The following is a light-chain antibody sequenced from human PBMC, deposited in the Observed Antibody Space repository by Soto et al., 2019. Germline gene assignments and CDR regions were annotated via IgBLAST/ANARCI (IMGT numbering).Light chain of an antibody. J-gene: IGKJ2*01. V-gene: IGKV1-5*01. CDR1: QNIYSW. CDR3: QHYNSYSNS. Sequence: DIQVTQSPSTLSASVGARVTFSCRASQNIYSWLAWYQQKQGKAPKLLVHDASTLETGVPSRFSGSGSGTEFTLTISSLQPDDFATYYCQHYNSYSNSFGQGTKVDIK. CDR2: DAS.